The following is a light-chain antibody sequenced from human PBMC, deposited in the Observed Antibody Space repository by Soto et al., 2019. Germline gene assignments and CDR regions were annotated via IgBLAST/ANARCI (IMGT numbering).Light chain of an antibody. CDR2: GAS. Sequence: EIMLTHSPGTLSLSPCERATLSCSASQSVSNNYLAWYQQQPAQAPRLLIYGASTRATGIPHRFSGSGSGTDFTLTISRLEHEDFAVYYCQQYNNWPRGTFGQGTRLEIK. V-gene: IGKV3-20*01. J-gene: IGKJ5*01. CDR1: QSVSNNY. CDR3: QQYNNWPRGT.